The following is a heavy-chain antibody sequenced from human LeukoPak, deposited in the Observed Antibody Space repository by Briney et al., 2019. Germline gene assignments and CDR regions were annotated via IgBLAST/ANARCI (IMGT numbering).Heavy chain of an antibody. CDR2: IKQDGSER. CDR1: GFALSSYW. V-gene: IGHV3-7*02. Sequence: GGSLRLSCAASGFALSSYWMSWVRQAPGKGLEWVASIKQDGSERYYLDSVKGRFTISRDNAKSSLYLQMNSLRAEDTAVYYCAKIAAPLGYFDFWGQGTLVTVSS. J-gene: IGHJ4*02. CDR3: AKIAAPLGYFDF. D-gene: IGHD6-6*01.